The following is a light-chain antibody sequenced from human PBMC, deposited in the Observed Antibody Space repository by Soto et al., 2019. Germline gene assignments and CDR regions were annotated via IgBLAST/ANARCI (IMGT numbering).Light chain of an antibody. CDR1: QSISSW. V-gene: IGKV1-5*03. J-gene: IGKJ3*01. CDR3: QQYNCCPFT. CDR2: KAS. Sequence: DIQMTQSPSTLSASVGDRVTITCRASQSISSWLAWYQQKPGKAPKLLIYKASSLESGVPSRFSGSGSGTEFTFTISSLQPDDFASYYCQQYNCCPFTFGPGTKVDIK.